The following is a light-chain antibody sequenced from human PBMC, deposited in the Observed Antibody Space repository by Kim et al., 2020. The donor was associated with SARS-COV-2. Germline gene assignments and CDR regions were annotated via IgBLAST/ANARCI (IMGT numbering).Light chain of an antibody. CDR1: QSVRNY. CDR3: HHRGDWPRGA. V-gene: IGKV3-11*01. Sequence: YPGERATLSCRASQSVRNYLAWYQQKPGQAPRLLIYDASTRATGIPARFSGSGSGTDFTLTISSLEPEDFAVYYCHHRGDWPRGAFGQGTKVDIK. CDR2: DAS. J-gene: IGKJ1*01.